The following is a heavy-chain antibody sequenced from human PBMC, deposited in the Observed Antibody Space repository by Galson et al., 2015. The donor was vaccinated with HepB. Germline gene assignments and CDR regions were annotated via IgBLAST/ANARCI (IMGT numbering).Heavy chain of an antibody. J-gene: IGHJ6*02. D-gene: IGHD2-2*02. Sequence: SVKVSCKASGGTFSSYAISWVRQAPGQGLEWMGGIIPIFGTANYAQKFQGRVTITADESTSTAYMGLSSLRSEDTAVYYCASRSAAYCSSTSCYTPFAYYYYGMDVWGQGTTVTVSS. CDR1: GGTFSSYA. CDR2: IIPIFGTA. V-gene: IGHV1-69*13. CDR3: ASRSAAYCSSTSCYTPFAYYYYGMDV.